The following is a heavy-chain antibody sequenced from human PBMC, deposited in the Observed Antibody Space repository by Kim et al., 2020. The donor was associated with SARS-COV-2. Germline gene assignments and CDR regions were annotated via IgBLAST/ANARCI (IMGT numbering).Heavy chain of an antibody. D-gene: IGHD3-16*01. V-gene: IGHV3-48*02. Sequence: GGSLRLSCATSGFSFSAYDMNWVRQAPGKGLEWLSFITKRSDTIFYADSVRGRFTISRDNAKNSLYLQMNSLRDEVTAVYFCVRDRMGGAFDIWGQGTMVTVSS. CDR2: ITKRSDTI. CDR1: GFSFSAYD. CDR3: VRDRMGGAFDI. J-gene: IGHJ3*02.